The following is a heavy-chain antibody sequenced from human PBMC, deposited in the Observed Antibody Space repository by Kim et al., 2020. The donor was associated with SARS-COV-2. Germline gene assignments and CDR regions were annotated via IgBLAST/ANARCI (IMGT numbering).Heavy chain of an antibody. CDR2: IIPIFGTA. CDR3: ARTLNVDTAMVTRHWFDP. Sequence: SVKVSCKASGGTFSSYAISWVRQAPGQGLEWMGGIIPIFGTANYAQKFQGRVTITADESTSTAYMELSSLRSEDTAVYYCARTLNVDTAMVTRHWFDPWGQGTLVTVSS. D-gene: IGHD5-18*01. J-gene: IGHJ5*02. CDR1: GGTFSSYA. V-gene: IGHV1-69*13.